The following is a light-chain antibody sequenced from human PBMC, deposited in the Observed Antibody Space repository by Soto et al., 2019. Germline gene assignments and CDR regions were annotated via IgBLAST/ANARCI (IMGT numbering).Light chain of an antibody. CDR1: QSGYNGY. J-gene: IGKJ2*03. Sequence: EIALTHSPDSLSLSSGERATLSCRASQSGYNGYLAWYQQRPGQPPRLLIYGASNRATGIPARFGGSGSGTDFNLTLVRLEPEDFRIYDCQQYGNSPLYSFGQGTKLEIK. V-gene: IGKV3-20*01. CDR3: QQYGNSPLYS. CDR2: GAS.